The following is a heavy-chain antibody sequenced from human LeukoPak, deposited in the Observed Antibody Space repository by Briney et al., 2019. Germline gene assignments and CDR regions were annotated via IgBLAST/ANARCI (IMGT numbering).Heavy chain of an antibody. Sequence: SETLSLTCTVSGGSISSSSYYWGWIRQPPGKGLEWIGDIYYSGRTYYNSSLKSRLTLSVDTSRNQFSLKLSSVSASDTAAYYCARRRYYDSTGYLDWGQGTLVSVSP. CDR3: ARRRYYDSTGYLD. D-gene: IGHD3-22*01. J-gene: IGHJ1*01. CDR2: IYYSGRT. V-gene: IGHV4-39*01. CDR1: GGSISSSSYY.